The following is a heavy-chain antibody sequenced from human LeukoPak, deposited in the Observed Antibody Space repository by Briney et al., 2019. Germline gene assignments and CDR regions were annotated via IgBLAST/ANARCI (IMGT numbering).Heavy chain of an antibody. CDR1: GFTFIETW. V-gene: IGHV3-7*03. J-gene: IGHJ4*02. CDR2: IKYDGSEK. Sequence: GGSLRLSCAASGFTFIETWMTWVRQAPGKGLEWGANIKYDGSEKYYVDSVKGRFTISRDNAKNSLSLQMDSLRAEDTAVYYCAKYHYGSGTSLGYWGQGTLVTVST. CDR3: AKYHYGSGTSLGY. D-gene: IGHD3-10*01.